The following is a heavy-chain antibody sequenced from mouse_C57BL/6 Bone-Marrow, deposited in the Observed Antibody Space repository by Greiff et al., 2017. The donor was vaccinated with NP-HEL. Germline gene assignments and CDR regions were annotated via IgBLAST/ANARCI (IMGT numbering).Heavy chain of an antibody. J-gene: IGHJ3*01. V-gene: IGHV1-42*01. D-gene: IGHD1-1*01. CDR1: GYSFTGYY. Sequence: EVQLQQSGPELVKPGASVKISCKASGYSFTGYYMNWVKQSPEKSLEWIGEINPSTGGTNYNQKFKAKATLTVDKSSSTAYMQLKSLTSEDSAVYYCARVECYVSSYALAYWGQGTLVTVSA. CDR3: ARVECYVSSYALAY. CDR2: INPSTGGT.